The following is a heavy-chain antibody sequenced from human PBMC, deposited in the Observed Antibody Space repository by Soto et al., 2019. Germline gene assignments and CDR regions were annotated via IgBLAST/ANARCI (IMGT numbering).Heavy chain of an antibody. CDR3: VRTSLVVAAATREDY. CDR1: GFTFSSYW. CDR2: INSDGSST. V-gene: IGHV3-74*01. Sequence: VQLVESGGGLVQPGGSLRLSCAASGFTFSSYWMHWVRQAPGKGLVWVSRINSDGSSTSYADSVKGRFTISRVNAKNTLYLQMNSLRAEDTAVYYCVRTSLVVAAATREDYWGQGTLVTVSS. D-gene: IGHD2-15*01. J-gene: IGHJ4*02.